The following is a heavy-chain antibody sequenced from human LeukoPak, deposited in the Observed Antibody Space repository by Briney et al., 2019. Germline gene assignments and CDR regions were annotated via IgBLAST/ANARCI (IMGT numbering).Heavy chain of an antibody. CDR2: MNPNSGNT. CDR1: GYTFTSYA. Sequence: ASVKVSCKASGYTFTSYAMNWVRQATGQGLEWMGWMNPNSGNTGYAQKFQGRVTITRNTSISTAYMELSSLRSEDTAVYYCAKRSGLVGRSWFDPWGQGTLVTVSS. J-gene: IGHJ5*02. D-gene: IGHD3/OR15-3a*01. CDR3: AKRSGLVGRSWFDP. V-gene: IGHV1-8*03.